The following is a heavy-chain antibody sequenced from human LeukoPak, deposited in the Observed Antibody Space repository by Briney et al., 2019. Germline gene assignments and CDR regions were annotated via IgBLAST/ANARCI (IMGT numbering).Heavy chain of an antibody. D-gene: IGHD1-26*01. CDR2: IYSGGNT. V-gene: IGHV3-66*01. Sequence: GGSLRLSCAASGFSVRNNYMSWIRQAPGKGLEWVSVIYSGGNTYYADSAKGRFTLSRDNSENTLYLQMNSLRAEDTAVYYCARENYPGSQDALDIWGQGTMVTVSS. CDR1: GFSVRNNY. CDR3: ARENYPGSQDALDI. J-gene: IGHJ3*02.